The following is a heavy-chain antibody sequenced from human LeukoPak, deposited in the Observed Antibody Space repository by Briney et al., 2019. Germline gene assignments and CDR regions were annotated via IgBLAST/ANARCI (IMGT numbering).Heavy chain of an antibody. V-gene: IGHV3-30-3*01. CDR1: GFTFSSYA. Sequence: PGGSLRLSCAASGFTFSSYAMHWVRQAPGKGLEWVAVISYDGSNKYYADSVKGRFTISRDNSKNTLYLQMNSLRAEDTAVYYCARDLGSGDYLGWHYYYYGMDVWGQGTTVTVSS. CDR3: ARDLGSGDYLGWHYYYYGMDV. D-gene: IGHD4-17*01. CDR2: ISYDGSNK. J-gene: IGHJ6*02.